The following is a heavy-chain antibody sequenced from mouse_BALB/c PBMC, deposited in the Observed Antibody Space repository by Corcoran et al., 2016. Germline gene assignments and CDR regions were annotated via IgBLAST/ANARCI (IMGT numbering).Heavy chain of an antibody. D-gene: IGHD1-1*01. CDR3: SRGDYVSSYFDY. V-gene: IGHV9-3-1*01. CDR2: INTYTGEP. CDR1: GYTFTNYG. Sequence: QIQLVQSGPELKKPGETVKISCKASGYTFTNYGMNWVKQAPGKGVKWMGWINTYTGEPTYADDFKGRLAFSLETSASTAYLQINNLKNEDTATYCWSRGDYVSSYFDYWGQGTTLTVSS. J-gene: IGHJ2*01.